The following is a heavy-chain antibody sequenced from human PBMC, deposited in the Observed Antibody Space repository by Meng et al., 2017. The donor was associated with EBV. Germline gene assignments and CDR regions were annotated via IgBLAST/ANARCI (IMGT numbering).Heavy chain of an antibody. J-gene: IGHJ4*02. CDR3: ARERPGGMATTPYFDY. V-gene: IGHV1-69*10. D-gene: IGHD5-24*01. CDR1: GGTFSSYA. Sequence: LVQSGAGAKKPGSSVKFSRQASGGTFSSYAIGWVRQAPGQGLEWMGGIIPILGIANYAQKFQGRVTITADKSTSTAYMELSSLRSEDTAVYYCARERPGGMATTPYFDYWGQGTLVTVSS. CDR2: IIPILGIA.